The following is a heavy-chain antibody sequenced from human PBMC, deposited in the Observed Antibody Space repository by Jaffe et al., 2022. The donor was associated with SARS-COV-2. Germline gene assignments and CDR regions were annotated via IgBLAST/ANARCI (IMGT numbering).Heavy chain of an antibody. CDR2: INHSGST. D-gene: IGHD6-13*01. J-gene: IGHJ6*03. CDR3: ARGAAAGPTRGEYMDV. Sequence: QVQLQQWGAGLLKPSETLSLTCAVYGGSFSGYYWSWIRQPPGKGLEWIGEINHSGSTNYNPSLKSRVTISVDTSKNQFSLKLSSVTAADTAVYYCARGAAAGPTRGEYMDVWGKGTTVTVSS. CDR1: GGSFSGYY. V-gene: IGHV4-34*01.